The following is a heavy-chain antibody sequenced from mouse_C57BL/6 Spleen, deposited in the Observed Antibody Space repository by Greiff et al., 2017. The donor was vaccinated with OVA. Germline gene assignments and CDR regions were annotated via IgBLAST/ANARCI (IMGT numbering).Heavy chain of an antibody. V-gene: IGHV1-59*01. CDR2: IDPSDSYP. CDR3: ARGAGAEGLAY. D-gene: IGHD6-1*01. CDR1: GYTFTSYW. Sequence: QVQLQQPGAELVRPGTSVKLSCKASGYTFTSYWMHWVKQRPGQGLEWIGVIDPSDSYPNYNQKFKGKATLTVDTSSSTAYMQHSSLKSEEEAVYYCARGAGAEGLAYWGQGTMVTVAA. J-gene: IGHJ3*01.